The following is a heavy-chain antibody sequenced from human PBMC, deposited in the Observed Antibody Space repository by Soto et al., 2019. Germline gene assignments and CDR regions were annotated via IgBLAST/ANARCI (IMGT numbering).Heavy chain of an antibody. V-gene: IGHV1-3*01. CDR2: INAGNGNT. J-gene: IGHJ5*02. D-gene: IGHD4-17*01. CDR1: GYIFTSYA. CDR3: AAVTTVQDWFDP. Sequence: ASVKVSCKASGYIFTSYAMHWVRQAPGQRLEWMGWINAGNGNTKYSQKFQGRVTITRDTSASTAYMELSSLRSEDTAVYYCAAVTTVQDWFDPWGQGTLVTVSS.